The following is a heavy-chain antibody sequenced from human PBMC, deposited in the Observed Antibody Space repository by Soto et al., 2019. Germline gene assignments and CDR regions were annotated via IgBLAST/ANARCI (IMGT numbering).Heavy chain of an antibody. Sequence: EVQLVESGGGLVKPGGSLRLSCAASGFTFSSYSMNWVRQAPGKGLEWVSSISSSSSYIYYADSVKGRFTISRDNAKNSLYLQMTTLRAEVTAAYYGGRLQLGYDAFDIWGQGTMVTVSS. D-gene: IGHD6-6*01. CDR1: GFTFSSYS. CDR3: GRLQLGYDAFDI. V-gene: IGHV3-21*01. CDR2: ISSSSSYI. J-gene: IGHJ3*02.